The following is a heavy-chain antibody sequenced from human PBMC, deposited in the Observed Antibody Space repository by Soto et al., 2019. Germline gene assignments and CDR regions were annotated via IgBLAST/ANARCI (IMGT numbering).Heavy chain of an antibody. CDR2: IKQDGSEK. Sequence: GGSLRLSCAASGFTFSSYWMSWVRQAPGKGLEWVANIKQDGSEKYYVDSVKGRFTISRDNAKNSLYLQMNSLRAEDTAVYYCARDLFIWGAGDWFDPWGQGTLVTVSS. V-gene: IGHV3-7*05. CDR3: ARDLFIWGAGDWFDP. D-gene: IGHD7-27*01. J-gene: IGHJ5*02. CDR1: GFTFSSYW.